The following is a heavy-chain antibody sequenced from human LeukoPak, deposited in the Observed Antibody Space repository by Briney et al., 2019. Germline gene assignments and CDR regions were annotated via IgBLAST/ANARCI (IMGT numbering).Heavy chain of an antibody. CDR3: AKDPIAVAGTYRHTYYYYGMDV. J-gene: IGHJ6*02. Sequence: GGSLRLSCAASGFTFSSYAMSWVRQAPGKGLEWVSAISGSGGSTYYADSVKGRFTISRDNSKNTLYLQMNSLRAEDTSVYYCAKDPIAVAGTYRHTYYYYGMDVWGQGTTVTVSS. CDR1: GFTFSSYA. CDR2: ISGSGGST. D-gene: IGHD6-19*01. V-gene: IGHV3-23*01.